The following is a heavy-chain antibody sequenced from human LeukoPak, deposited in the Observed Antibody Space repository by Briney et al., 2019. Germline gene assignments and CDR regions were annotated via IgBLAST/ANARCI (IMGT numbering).Heavy chain of an antibody. CDR1: GGSISSSSYY. CDR2: IYYSGST. V-gene: IGHV4-39*07. CDR3: ARTQSQSGSYRYYFGY. D-gene: IGHD1-26*01. J-gene: IGHJ4*02. Sequence: SETLSLTCTVSGGSISSSSYYWGWIRQPPGKGLGWIGSIYYSGSTYYNPSLKSRVTISVDTSKNQFSLKLNSVTAADTAVYYCARTQSQSGSYRYYFGYWGQGTLVTVSS.